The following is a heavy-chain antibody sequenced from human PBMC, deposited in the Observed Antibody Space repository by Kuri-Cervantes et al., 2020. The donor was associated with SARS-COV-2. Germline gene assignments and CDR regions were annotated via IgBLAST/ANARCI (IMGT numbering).Heavy chain of an antibody. CDR3: AKWGGYCSGGSCSLPFQH. CDR2: ISGSGGST. V-gene: IGHV3-23*01. CDR1: GFTFSSYA. J-gene: IGHJ1*01. Sequence: LTCAASGFTFSSYAMSWVRQAPGKGLEWVSAISGSGGSTYYADSVKGRFTISGDNSKNTLYLQMNSLRAEDTAVYYCAKWGGYCSGGSCSLPFQHWGQGTLVTVSS. D-gene: IGHD2-15*01.